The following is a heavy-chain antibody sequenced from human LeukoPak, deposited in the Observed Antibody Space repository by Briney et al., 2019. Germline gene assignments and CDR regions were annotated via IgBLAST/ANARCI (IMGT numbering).Heavy chain of an antibody. CDR1: GFTFDDYA. J-gene: IGHJ3*02. Sequence: GRSLRLSCAASGFTFDDYAMHWVRQAPGKGLEWVSGISWNSGSIGYAGSVKGRFTISGDNAKNSLYLQMNSLRAEDTALYYCAKDTAYTQDAFDIWGQGTMVTVSS. D-gene: IGHD4-4*01. V-gene: IGHV3-9*01. CDR3: AKDTAYTQDAFDI. CDR2: ISWNSGSI.